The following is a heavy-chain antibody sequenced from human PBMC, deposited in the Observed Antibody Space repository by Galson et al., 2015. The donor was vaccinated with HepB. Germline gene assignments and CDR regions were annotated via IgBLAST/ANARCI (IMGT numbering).Heavy chain of an antibody. CDR3: AKDQGSSSWFGAFDI. CDR2: ISGSGGST. J-gene: IGHJ3*02. V-gene: IGHV3-23*01. CDR1: GFTFSCYA. D-gene: IGHD6-13*01. Sequence: SLRLSCAASGFTFSCYAMSWVRQAPGKGLEWVSAISGSGGSTYYADSVKGRFTISRDNSKNTLYLQMNSLRAEDTAVYYCAKDQGSSSWFGAFDIWGQGTTVTVSS.